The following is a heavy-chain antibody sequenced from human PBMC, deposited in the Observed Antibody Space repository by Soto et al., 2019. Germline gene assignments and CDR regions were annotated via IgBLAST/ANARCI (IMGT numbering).Heavy chain of an antibody. Sequence: GASVKGFRENSGYCFARNGQKLGLPATGHGLEWMGWMNPKSGNTNLAQNFQGRLTMTRNTSTSTAYMELSSLKTDDTAVYYCVRGQYGGYSYGRLYFDYWG. CDR1: GYCFARNG. CDR2: MNPKSGNT. V-gene: IGHV1-8*01. D-gene: IGHD5-18*01. J-gene: IGHJ4*01. CDR3: VRGQYGGYSYGRLYFDY.